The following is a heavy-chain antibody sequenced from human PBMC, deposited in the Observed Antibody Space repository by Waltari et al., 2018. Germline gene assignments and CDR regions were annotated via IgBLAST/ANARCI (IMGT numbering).Heavy chain of an antibody. D-gene: IGHD5-18*01. J-gene: IGHJ4*02. CDR1: GFTFSSSG. CDR2: IWYDGSNK. V-gene: IGHV3-33*01. Sequence: QVQLVESGGGVVQPGRSLRLSCAASGFTFSSSGMHWVRQAPGKGLEWVAVIWYDGSNKYYADSVKGRFTISRDNSKNTLYLQMNSLRAEDTAVYYCARDSAADTAFFFDYWGQGTLVTVSS. CDR3: ARDSAADTAFFFDY.